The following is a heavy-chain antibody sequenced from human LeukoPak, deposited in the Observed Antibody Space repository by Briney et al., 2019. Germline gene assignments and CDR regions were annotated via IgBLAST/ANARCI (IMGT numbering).Heavy chain of an antibody. V-gene: IGHV4-59*01. CDR2: IYYSGST. D-gene: IGHD3-9*01. CDR1: GGSISSYY. Sequence: SETLSLTCTVSGGSISSYYWSWIRQPPGKGLEWIGYIYYSGSTNYNPSLKSRVTISVDTSKNQFSLKLSSVTAADTAVYYCARAPNSLRYFDWLTKYGDNWFDPWGQGTLVTVSS. CDR3: ARAPNSLRYFDWLTKYGDNWFDP. J-gene: IGHJ5*02.